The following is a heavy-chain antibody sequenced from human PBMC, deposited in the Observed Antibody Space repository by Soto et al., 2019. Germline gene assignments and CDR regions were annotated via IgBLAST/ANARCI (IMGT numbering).Heavy chain of an antibody. CDR3: ARDQLNYYMDV. V-gene: IGHV3-66*01. J-gene: IGHJ6*03. CDR2: IYSGGST. D-gene: IGHD5-18*01. Sequence: EVQLVESGGGLVQPGGSLRLSFAASGFTVSSNYMSWVRQAPGKGLEWVSVIYSGGSTYYADSVKGRFTISRDNSKNTLYLQMNSLRAEDTAVYYCARDQLNYYMDVWGKGTTVTVSS. CDR1: GFTVSSNY.